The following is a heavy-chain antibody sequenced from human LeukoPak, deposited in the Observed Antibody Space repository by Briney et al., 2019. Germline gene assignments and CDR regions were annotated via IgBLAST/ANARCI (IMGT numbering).Heavy chain of an antibody. V-gene: IGHV3-7*01. CDR3: ASNTYNRPPDY. J-gene: IGHJ4*02. CDR1: GFNFSSYW. D-gene: IGHD2/OR15-2a*01. CDR2: INRDGSEK. Sequence: GGSLRLSCAASGFNFSSYWQNWVRQAPGKGLEWVANINRDGSEKYYVDSVKGRFTISRDNAKNSLYLQMNSLRVEDTAVYYCASNTYNRPPDYWRQGTLVTVSS.